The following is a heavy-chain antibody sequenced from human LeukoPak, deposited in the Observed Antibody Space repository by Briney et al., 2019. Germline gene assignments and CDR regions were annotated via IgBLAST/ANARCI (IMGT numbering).Heavy chain of an antibody. V-gene: IGHV3-74*01. CDR2: INSDGSST. Sequence: PGGSLRLSCAASGFTFSSYAMSWVRQAPGKGLVWVSRINSDGSSTSYADSVKGRFTISRDNAKNTLYLQMNSLRAEDTAVYYCARVRTIFAPRWFDPWGQGTLVTVSS. CDR3: ARVRTIFAPRWFDP. CDR1: GFTFSSYA. D-gene: IGHD3-3*01. J-gene: IGHJ5*02.